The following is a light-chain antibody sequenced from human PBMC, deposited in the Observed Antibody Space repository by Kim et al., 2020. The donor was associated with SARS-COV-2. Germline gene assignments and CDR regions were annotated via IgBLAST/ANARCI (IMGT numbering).Light chain of an antibody. CDR1: QSIDSW. CDR2: KAS. CDR3: QQYETYWT. Sequence: DIQMTQSPSTLSASVGDRVTITCRASQSIDSWLPWYQQKPGQAPKLLIYKASRLHSGVPSRFSGSGSGTEFTLTINGLQPDDFAMYFCQQYETYWTFGLGTKVDIK. J-gene: IGKJ1*01. V-gene: IGKV1-5*03.